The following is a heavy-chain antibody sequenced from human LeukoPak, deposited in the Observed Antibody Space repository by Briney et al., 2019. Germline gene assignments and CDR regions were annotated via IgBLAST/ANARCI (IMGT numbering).Heavy chain of an antibody. J-gene: IGHJ3*02. V-gene: IGHV4-34*01. CDR3: ASHSSSWYWLAFDI. CDR2: INHSGST. D-gene: IGHD6-13*01. Sequence: SETLSLTCAVYGGSFSAYYWSWVRQPPGKGLEWIGEINHSGSTNYNPSLKSRVTISVDTSKNQFSLKLSSVTAADTAVYYCASHSSSWYWLAFDIWGQGTMVTVSS. CDR1: GGSFSAYY.